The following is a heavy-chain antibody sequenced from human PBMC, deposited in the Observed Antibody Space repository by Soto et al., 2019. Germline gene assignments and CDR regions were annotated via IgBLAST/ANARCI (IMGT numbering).Heavy chain of an antibody. V-gene: IGHV4-59*08. CDR2: IYYSGST. CDR1: GGSISSYY. CDR3: ARHTPAISISDH. Sequence: SETLSLTCTVSGGSISSYYWSWIRQPPGKGLEWIGYIYYSGSTNYNPSLKSRVTISVDTSKNQFSLKLSSVTAADTAVYYCARHTPAISISDHWGQGTMVTVSS. J-gene: IGHJ4*02. D-gene: IGHD2-15*01.